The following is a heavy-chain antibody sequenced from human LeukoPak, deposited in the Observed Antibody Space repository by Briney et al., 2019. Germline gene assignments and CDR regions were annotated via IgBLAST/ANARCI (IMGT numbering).Heavy chain of an antibody. Sequence: GGSLRLSCAASGFTFSSYWMSWVRQAPGKGLEWVANIKQDGSEKYYVDSVKGRFTVSRDYAKNSLYLQMNSLRVEDTAVYYCAKVAKYFYGPETYYFFEQWGQGTPVTASS. CDR1: GFTFSSYW. J-gene: IGHJ4*02. CDR3: AKVAKYFYGPETYYFFEQ. V-gene: IGHV3-7*01. D-gene: IGHD3-10*01. CDR2: IKQDGSEK.